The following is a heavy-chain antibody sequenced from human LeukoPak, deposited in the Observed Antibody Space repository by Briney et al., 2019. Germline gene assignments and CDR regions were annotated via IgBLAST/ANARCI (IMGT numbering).Heavy chain of an antibody. D-gene: IGHD3-22*01. CDR2: ISGSGGST. V-gene: IGHV3-23*01. J-gene: IGHJ3*02. Sequence: GGCRRLSCAASGFTCISYAMSWVRQAPGKVLEWFSAISGSGGSTYYADSAEGRFTISRDNSKNSLYLQMNSLRTEDTALYYCARGYYYDSSGYYLSDAFDIWGQGTMVTVSS. CDR3: ARGYYYDSSGYYLSDAFDI. CDR1: GFTCISYA.